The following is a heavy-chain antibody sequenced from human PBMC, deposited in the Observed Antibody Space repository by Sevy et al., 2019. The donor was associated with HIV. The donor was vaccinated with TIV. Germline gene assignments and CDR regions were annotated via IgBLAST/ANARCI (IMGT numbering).Heavy chain of an antibody. D-gene: IGHD3-10*01. CDR2: IRGGGGST. CDR1: GFTFSNYA. CDR3: TKDYDFGSGSLMGLFDY. V-gene: IGHV3-23*01. J-gene: IGHJ4*02. Sequence: GGSLRLSCVASGFTFSNYAMSWVRQAPGKGLEWVSAIRGGGGSTYYADSVKGRFTISRDNSKNTVYLRMNRLRAEDPALYCRTKDYDFGSGSLMGLFDYWGQGTLVTVSS.